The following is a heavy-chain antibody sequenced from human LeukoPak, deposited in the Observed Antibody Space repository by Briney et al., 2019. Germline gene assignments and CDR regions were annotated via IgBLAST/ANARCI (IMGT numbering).Heavy chain of an antibody. Sequence: ASVNVSCKASGYTFTSYDINWVRQATGQGLEWMGWMNPNSGNTGYAQKFQGRVTMTRNTSISTAYMELSSLRSEDTAVYYCARTLKRVGNWFDPWGQGTLVTVSS. J-gene: IGHJ5*02. CDR1: GYTFTSYD. D-gene: IGHD6-25*01. CDR3: ARTLKRVGNWFDP. V-gene: IGHV1-8*01. CDR2: MNPNSGNT.